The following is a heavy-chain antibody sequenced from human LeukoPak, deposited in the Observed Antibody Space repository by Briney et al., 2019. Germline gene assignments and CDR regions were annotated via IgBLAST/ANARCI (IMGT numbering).Heavy chain of an antibody. CDR2: IYYSGST. CDR3: ARALLRGPFDY. D-gene: IGHD3-10*01. V-gene: IGHV4-39*07. J-gene: IGHJ4*02. Sequence: MSSETLSLTCTVSGGSISSSSYYWGWIRQPPGKGLEWIGSIYYSGSTYYNPSLKSRVTISVDTSKNQFSLKLSSVTAADTAVYYCARALLRGPFDYWGQGTLVTVSS. CDR1: GGSISSSSYY.